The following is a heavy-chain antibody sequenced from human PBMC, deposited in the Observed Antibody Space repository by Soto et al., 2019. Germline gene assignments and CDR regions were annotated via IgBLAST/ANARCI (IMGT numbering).Heavy chain of an antibody. CDR1: GGSFSGYY. V-gene: IGHV4-34*01. D-gene: IGHD3-10*01. CDR3: ALMVRAYGMDV. Sequence: SETLSLTCAVYGGSFSGYYWSWIRQPPGKGLEWIGEINHSGSTNYNPSLKSRVTISVDTSKNQFSLKLSSVTAADTAVYYCALMVRAYGMDVWGQGTTVTVSS. CDR2: INHSGST. J-gene: IGHJ6*02.